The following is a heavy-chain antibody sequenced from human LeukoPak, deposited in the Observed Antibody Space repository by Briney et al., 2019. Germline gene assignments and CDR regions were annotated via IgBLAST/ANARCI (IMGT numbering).Heavy chain of an antibody. CDR3: TRDGITMVRGAFC. CDR2: IRSKAYGGTT. J-gene: IGHJ4*02. CDR1: GFTFSDYA. V-gene: IGHV3-49*04. D-gene: IGHD3-10*01. Sequence: PGGSLRLSCTASGFTFSDYAMSWVRQAPGKGLEWVGFIRSKAYGGTTEYAASVKGRFTISRDDSKSIAYLQMNSLKTEDTAVYYCTRDGITMVRGAFCWGQGTLVTVSS.